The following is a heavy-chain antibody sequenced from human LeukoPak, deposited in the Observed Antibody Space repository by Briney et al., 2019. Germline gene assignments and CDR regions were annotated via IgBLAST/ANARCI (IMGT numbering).Heavy chain of an antibody. D-gene: IGHD2-15*01. CDR1: GFTFSSYS. CDR2: ISSSSSYI. J-gene: IGHJ4*02. Sequence: GGSLRLSCAASGFTFSSYSMNWVRQAPGKGLEWVSSISSSSSYIYYADSVKGRFTISRDNAKNSLYLQMNSLRAEDTAVYYCATHLGYCSGGSCYGRFDYWGQGTLVTVSS. V-gene: IGHV3-21*01. CDR3: ATHLGYCSGGSCYGRFDY.